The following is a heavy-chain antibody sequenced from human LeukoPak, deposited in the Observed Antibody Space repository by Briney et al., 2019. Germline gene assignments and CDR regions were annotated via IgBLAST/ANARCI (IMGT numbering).Heavy chain of an antibody. Sequence: SRRSLRLSCAASGFTFSDYAMHWVRQAPGKGLEWVAVISYDGSNEYYADSVEGRFTISRDNSKNTLYLQMSSLRVEDTAVYYCARANTGMVRGYYYYMDVWGKGTTVTVSS. CDR2: ISYDGSNE. CDR3: ARANTGMVRGYYYYMDV. D-gene: IGHD5-18*01. J-gene: IGHJ6*03. CDR1: GFTFSDYA. V-gene: IGHV3-30*15.